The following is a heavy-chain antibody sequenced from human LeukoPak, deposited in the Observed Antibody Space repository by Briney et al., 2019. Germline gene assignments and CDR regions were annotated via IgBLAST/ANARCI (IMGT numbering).Heavy chain of an antibody. CDR1: GGSFSGYY. J-gene: IGHJ4*02. Sequence: ASETLSLTCAVYGGSFSGYYWSWIRQPPGKGLEWIGEINHSGSTNYNPSLKSRVTISVDTSKNQFSLKLSSVTAADTAVYYCARPELGYWGQGTLVTVSS. CDR2: INHSGST. V-gene: IGHV4-34*01. D-gene: IGHD1-14*01. CDR3: ARPELGY.